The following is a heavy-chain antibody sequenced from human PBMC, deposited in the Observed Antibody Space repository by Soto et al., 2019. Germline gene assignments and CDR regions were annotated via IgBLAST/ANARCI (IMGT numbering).Heavy chain of an antibody. CDR1: GGTFSSYA. CDR2: IIPIFGTA. D-gene: IGHD5-18*01. Sequence: SVRVSCKASGGTFSSYAISWVRQAPGQGLEWMGGIIPIFGTANYAQKFQGRVTITADESTSTAYMELSSLRSEDTAVYYCARGYSYGQNFDYWGQGTLVTVSS. CDR3: ARGYSYGQNFDY. J-gene: IGHJ4*02. V-gene: IGHV1-69*13.